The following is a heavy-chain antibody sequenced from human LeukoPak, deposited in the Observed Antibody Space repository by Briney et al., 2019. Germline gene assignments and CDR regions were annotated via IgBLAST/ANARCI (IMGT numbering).Heavy chain of an antibody. CDR1: GYTLTRYY. CDR3: ARGSAVVAGQASWFDP. Sequence: GASVKVSCKASGYTLTRYYLHWVRQAPGQGLEWMGIINPSGGNTNYAQKLQGRVTMTRDMSTSTVYMELRSLRSEDTAVYYCARGSAVVAGQASWFDPWGQGTLSPSPQ. V-gene: IGHV1-46*01. J-gene: IGHJ5*02. CDR2: INPSGGNT. D-gene: IGHD6-25*01.